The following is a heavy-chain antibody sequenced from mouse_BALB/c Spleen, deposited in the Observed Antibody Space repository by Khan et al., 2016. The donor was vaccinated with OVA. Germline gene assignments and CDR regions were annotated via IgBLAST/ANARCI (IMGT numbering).Heavy chain of an antibody. CDR3: ARVNYGSRDYFDY. D-gene: IGHD1-1*01. CDR2: ILPGSCSS. V-gene: IGHV1-9*01. CDR1: GYTFSGYW. J-gene: IGHJ2*01. Sequence: QIQLVQSGAELMKPGASVKISCKATGYTFSGYWLEWVKQRPGHGLEWIGDILPGSCSSNYNEKFKGKATFTADISSKTTYMQLSSRKSEDSAVDYCARVNYGSRDYFDYWGQGTTLTVSS.